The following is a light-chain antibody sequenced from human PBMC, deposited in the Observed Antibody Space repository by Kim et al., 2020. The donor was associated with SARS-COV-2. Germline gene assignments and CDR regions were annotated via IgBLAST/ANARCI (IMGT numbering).Light chain of an antibody. Sequence: AIQLTQSPSFLSASVGDRVTITCRASQGINSGLAWYQQKPGNAPKLLIYDASTLESGVPSRFSGSGYGTDFTLTINSLQPEDFATYYCQQFNNYPLTFGGGTKVGIK. CDR2: DAS. CDR3: QQFNNYPLT. J-gene: IGKJ4*01. V-gene: IGKV1D-13*01. CDR1: QGINSG.